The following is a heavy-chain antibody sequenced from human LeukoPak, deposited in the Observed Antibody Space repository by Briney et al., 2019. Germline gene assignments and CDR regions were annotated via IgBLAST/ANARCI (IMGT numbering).Heavy chain of an antibody. CDR1: GGSISSYY. CDR2: IYYSGST. J-gene: IGHJ4*02. CDR3: ARLGGFTYKD. D-gene: IGHD3-16*01. Sequence: SSETLSLTCTVSGGSISSYYWSWIRQPPGKGLEWIGYIYYSGSTNYNPSLKSRVTISVDTSKNQFSLKLSSVTAADTAVYYCARLGGFTYKDWGQGTLVTVSS. V-gene: IGHV4-59*01.